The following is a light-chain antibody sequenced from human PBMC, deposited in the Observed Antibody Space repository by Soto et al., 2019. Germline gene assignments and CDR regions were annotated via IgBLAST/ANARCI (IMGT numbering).Light chain of an antibody. CDR1: QSISSY. V-gene: IGKV1-39*01. CDR2: ATS. J-gene: IGKJ2*01. CDR3: QQSYGTPRT. Sequence: DIQMTQSPSSLSASVGDRVTITYRTSQSISSYLIWYQQKPGKAPKLLIYATSSLQSGVPSRFSGSGSGTDFTLTISSLQPEDFATYYCQQSYGTPRTFGQGTKLDIK.